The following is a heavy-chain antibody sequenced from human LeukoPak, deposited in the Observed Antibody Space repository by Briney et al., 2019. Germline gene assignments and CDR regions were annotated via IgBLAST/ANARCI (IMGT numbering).Heavy chain of an antibody. CDR1: GFTVSSNY. V-gene: IGHV3-66*01. Sequence: GGSLRLSCAASGFTVSSNYMTWVRQAPGKGPEWVSVIYNGGSTYYADSVKGRFTISTDNSKNMLYLQMNSLRAEDTAVYYCARGLFGSGSYYNFFDYWAQGTLVTVSS. CDR2: IYNGGST. D-gene: IGHD3-10*01. CDR3: ARGLFGSGSYYNFFDY. J-gene: IGHJ4*02.